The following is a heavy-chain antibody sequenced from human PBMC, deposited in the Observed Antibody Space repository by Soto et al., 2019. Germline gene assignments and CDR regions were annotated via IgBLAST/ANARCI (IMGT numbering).Heavy chain of an antibody. CDR2: INAGNGDT. J-gene: IGHJ4*02. Sequence: ASVKVSCKASGYTFTNYGIHWVRQAPGQRLEWMGWINAGNGDTKYSENIQGRVTITRDTSASTVYLDLSSLSSEDTAFYYCARTGHSGSYDYWGQGTLVTVSS. CDR1: GYTFTNYG. CDR3: ARTGHSGSYDY. V-gene: IGHV1-3*01. D-gene: IGHD3-22*01.